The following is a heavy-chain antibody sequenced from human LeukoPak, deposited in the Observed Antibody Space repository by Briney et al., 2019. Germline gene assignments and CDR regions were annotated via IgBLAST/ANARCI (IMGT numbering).Heavy chain of an antibody. J-gene: IGHJ4*02. Sequence: GESLRLSCAASGFTFSRYWMHWVGQAPGEGLAWVSRIDEHGTTIDYADSVRDRFTISRDNAKNTLYLHMNSLRAEDTAMYYCARDVGGAGSHWGQGSLVTVSS. D-gene: IGHD3-10*01. CDR3: ARDVGGAGSH. V-gene: IGHV3-74*01. CDR2: IDEHGTTI. CDR1: GFTFSRYW.